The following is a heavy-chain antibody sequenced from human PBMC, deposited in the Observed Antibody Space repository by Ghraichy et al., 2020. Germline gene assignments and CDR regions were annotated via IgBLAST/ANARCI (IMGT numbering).Heavy chain of an antibody. D-gene: IGHD6-19*01. CDR2: ISHDGMNK. Sequence: GESLNISCVASGFTLTSNPMHWVRQSPGKGLEWVALISHDGMNKDYADSVKGRFTTSRDESKNTFYLEMNSLKTEDSAIYSCAREIGSSGSAGFFDQWGQGTLVTVSS. CDR1: GFTLTSNP. V-gene: IGHV3-30*04. CDR3: AREIGSSGSAGFFDQ. J-gene: IGHJ4*02.